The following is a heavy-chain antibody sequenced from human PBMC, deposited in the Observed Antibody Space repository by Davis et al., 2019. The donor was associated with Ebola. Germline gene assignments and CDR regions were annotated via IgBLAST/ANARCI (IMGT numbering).Heavy chain of an antibody. D-gene: IGHD5-24*01. Sequence: ASVKVSCKASGYTFTSYYMHWVRQAPGQGLEWMGIINPSGGSTSYAQKVQGRVTMTRDTPISTAYMELSRLRSDDTAVYYCAAVEMATITVWFWVDPWGQGTLVTVSS. J-gene: IGHJ5*02. CDR1: GYTFTSYY. CDR3: AAVEMATITVWFWVDP. CDR2: INPSGGST. V-gene: IGHV1-46*01.